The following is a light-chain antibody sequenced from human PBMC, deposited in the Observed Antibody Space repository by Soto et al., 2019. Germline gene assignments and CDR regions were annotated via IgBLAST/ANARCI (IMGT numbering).Light chain of an antibody. CDR1: QTISSW. Sequence: IQTTQSPSTLSGSVGDRVTITCRASQTISSWLAWYQQKPGKAPKLLIYDASSLESGVPSRFSGSGSGTEFTLTISSLQPDDFATYYCQQYNSYSRTFGQGTKVDIK. CDR3: QQYNSYSRT. V-gene: IGKV1-5*01. CDR2: DAS. J-gene: IGKJ1*01.